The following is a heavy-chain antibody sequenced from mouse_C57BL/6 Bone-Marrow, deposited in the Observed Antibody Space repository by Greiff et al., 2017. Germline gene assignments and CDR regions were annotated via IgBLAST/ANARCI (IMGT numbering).Heavy chain of an antibody. CDR2: INPNNSGT. Sequence: EVQLLQSGPELVKPGASVKMSCKASGYTFTDYNMHWVRQRHGKSLEWIGYINPNNSGTSYNQKFKGKATLTVNKSSSTSYITLRSLASEKSTVYCDASPDLGRYAMDYWGQGNSTTVTS. D-gene: IGHD4-1*01. CDR3: ASPDLGRYAMDY. J-gene: IGHJ4*01. CDR1: GYTFTDYN. V-gene: IGHV1-22*01.